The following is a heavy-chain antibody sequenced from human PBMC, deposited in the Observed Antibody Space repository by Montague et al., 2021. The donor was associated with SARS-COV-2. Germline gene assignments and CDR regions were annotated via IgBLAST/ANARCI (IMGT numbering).Heavy chain of an antibody. CDR2: IYTSGST. V-gene: IGHV4-4*07. CDR3: ARGVQSSRSWFYFGLDV. J-gene: IGHJ6*02. Sequence: SETLSLTCIVSGGSISSSYWSWIRQPAGKGLEWIGRIYTSGSTNXNPSLKSRVTMSLDTSKNQFSLKIHSVTAADTAVYYCARGVQSSRSWFYFGLDVWGQGTTVIVSS. D-gene: IGHD6-13*01. CDR1: GGSISSSY.